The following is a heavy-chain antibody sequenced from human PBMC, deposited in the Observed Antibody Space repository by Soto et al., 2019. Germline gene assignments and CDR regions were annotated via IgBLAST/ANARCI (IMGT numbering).Heavy chain of an antibody. CDR3: AKGHALWFGELHDAFDI. Sequence: GGSLRLSCAASGFTFDDYAMHWVRQAPGKGLEWVSGISWNSGSIGYADSVKGRFTISRDNAKNSLYLQMNSLRAEDTALYYCAKGHALWFGELHDAFDIWGQGTMVTVSS. V-gene: IGHV3-9*01. CDR1: GFTFDDYA. CDR2: ISWNSGSI. D-gene: IGHD3-10*01. J-gene: IGHJ3*02.